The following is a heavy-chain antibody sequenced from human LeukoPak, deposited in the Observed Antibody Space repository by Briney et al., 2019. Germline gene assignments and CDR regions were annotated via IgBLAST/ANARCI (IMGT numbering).Heavy chain of an antibody. V-gene: IGHV3-30*04. CDR2: ISYDGSKK. Sequence: GGSLRLSCAVSGFSFAIFSMSWVRQTPGKGLEWVAAISYDGSKKYYADSVKGRFTISRDNSKNTLYLQMNSLRAEDTAVYYCAKDANRYSSGWYSSYYYYGMDVWGQGTTVTVSS. D-gene: IGHD6-19*01. CDR1: GFSFAIFS. CDR3: AKDANRYSSGWYSSYYYYGMDV. J-gene: IGHJ6*02.